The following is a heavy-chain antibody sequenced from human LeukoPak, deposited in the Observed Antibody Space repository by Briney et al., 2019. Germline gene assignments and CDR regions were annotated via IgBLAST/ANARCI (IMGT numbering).Heavy chain of an antibody. CDR2: ITSGGNT. CDR3: ARDSSGDLDY. J-gene: IGHJ4*02. D-gene: IGHD6-19*01. V-gene: IGHV3-53*01. CDR1: GFTVSSNY. Sequence: PGGSLRLSCAASGFTVSSNYMNWVRQAPGKGLEWVSVITSGGNTYYADSVKGRFTTSRDNLKNTLYLQMNSLRDEDTAVYYCARDSSGDLDYWGQGTLVTVSS.